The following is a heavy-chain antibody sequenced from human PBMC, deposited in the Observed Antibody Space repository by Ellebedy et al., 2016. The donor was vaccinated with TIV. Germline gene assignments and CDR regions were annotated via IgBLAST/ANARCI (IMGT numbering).Heavy chain of an antibody. Sequence: GESLKISCAASGFTVTTNYMNWVRQAPGKGLEWVSVIFSAADGGETHYADSVKGRFTISSDSSKNTLYLQMNSLRAEDTAVYYCARDAADNGGKLDYWGQGALVTVSS. V-gene: IGHV3-53*01. CDR3: ARDAADNGGKLDY. CDR2: IFSAADGGET. D-gene: IGHD4-23*01. J-gene: IGHJ4*02. CDR1: GFTVTTNY.